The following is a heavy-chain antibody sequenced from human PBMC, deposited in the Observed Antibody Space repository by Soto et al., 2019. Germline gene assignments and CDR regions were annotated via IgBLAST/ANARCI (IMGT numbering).Heavy chain of an antibody. D-gene: IGHD2-15*01. J-gene: IGHJ5*02. Sequence: SETLSLTCTVSGGSISSGGYYWSWIRQHPGKGLEWIGYIYYSGSTYYNPSLKSRVTISVDTSKNQFSLKLSSVTAADTAVYYCARSVVVVAATRYRWFAPWGQGTLVTVSS. CDR3: ARSVVVVAATRYRWFAP. V-gene: IGHV4-31*03. CDR2: IYYSGST. CDR1: GGSISSGGYY.